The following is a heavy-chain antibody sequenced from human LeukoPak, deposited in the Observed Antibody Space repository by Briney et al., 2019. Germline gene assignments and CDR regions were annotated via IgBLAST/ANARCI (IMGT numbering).Heavy chain of an antibody. Sequence: SETLSLTCTVSGGSISRYYWSWIRQPAGKGLEWIGRIYTSGSTNYNPSLKSGVTMSVDTSKNQFSLKLSSVTAADTAVYYCARVASSSFELDYWGQGTLVTVSS. J-gene: IGHJ4*02. D-gene: IGHD6-19*01. CDR2: IYTSGST. V-gene: IGHV4-4*07. CDR3: ARVASSSFELDY. CDR1: GGSISRYY.